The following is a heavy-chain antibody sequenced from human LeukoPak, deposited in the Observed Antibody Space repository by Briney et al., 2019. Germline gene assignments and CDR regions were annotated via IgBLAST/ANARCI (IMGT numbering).Heavy chain of an antibody. Sequence: PGGSLRLSCAASGFTFSSYSMNWVRQAPGKGLEWVSSISSSSYIYYADSVKGRFTISRDSAKNSLYLQMNSLRAEDTAVYYCARDRGGTEFDYWGQGTLVTVSS. J-gene: IGHJ4*02. V-gene: IGHV3-21*01. CDR1: GFTFSSYS. D-gene: IGHD1-1*01. CDR3: ARDRGGTEFDY. CDR2: ISSSSYI.